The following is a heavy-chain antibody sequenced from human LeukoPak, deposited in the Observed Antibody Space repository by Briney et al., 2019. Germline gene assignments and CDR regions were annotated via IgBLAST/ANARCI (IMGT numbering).Heavy chain of an antibody. CDR3: ARHGGNSSGWLS. CDR1: GGTFSSYA. Sequence: WASVKVSCKASGGTFSSYAISWVRQAPGQGLEWMGRIIPILGIANYAQKFQGRVTITADKSTSTAYMELSSLRSEVTAVYYCARHGGNSSGWLSWGQGTLVTVSS. CDR2: IIPILGIA. J-gene: IGHJ4*02. V-gene: IGHV1-69*04. D-gene: IGHD6-19*01.